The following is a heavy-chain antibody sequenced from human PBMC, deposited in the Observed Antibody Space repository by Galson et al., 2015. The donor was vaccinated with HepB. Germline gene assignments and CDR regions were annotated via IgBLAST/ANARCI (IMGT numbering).Heavy chain of an antibody. Sequence: ETLSLTCTVSGGSISSYYWSWIRQPAGKGLEWIGRIYTSGSTNYNPSLKSRVTMSVDTSKNQFSLKLSSVTAADTAVYYCARAYSYGGKYYYGMDVWGQGTTVTVSS. CDR2: IYTSGST. CDR1: GGSISSYY. V-gene: IGHV4-4*07. D-gene: IGHD5-18*01. J-gene: IGHJ6*02. CDR3: ARAYSYGGKYYYGMDV.